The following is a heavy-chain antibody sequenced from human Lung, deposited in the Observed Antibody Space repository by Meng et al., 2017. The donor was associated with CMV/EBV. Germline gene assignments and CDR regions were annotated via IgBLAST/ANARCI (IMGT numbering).Heavy chain of an antibody. V-gene: IGHV1-24*01. CDR1: GYTLRELS. CDR3: AKVPRFYSYYGLDV. D-gene: IGHD3-10*01. Sequence: ASVKVSXKVSGYTLRELSMHWVRQAPGKGLEWMGGFDPEDGEAIYAQKFQGRVTMTEDTSTDKAYMELSSLRSDDTAVYYCAKVPRFYSYYGLDVWGQGTTVTASS. CDR2: FDPEDGEA. J-gene: IGHJ6*02.